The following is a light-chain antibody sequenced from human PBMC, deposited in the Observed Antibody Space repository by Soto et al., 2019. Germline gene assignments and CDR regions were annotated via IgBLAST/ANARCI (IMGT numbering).Light chain of an antibody. CDR3: QQYKNWPPLT. CDR2: GAS. V-gene: IGKV3-15*01. CDR1: QSVSSN. J-gene: IGKJ4*01. Sequence: EIVMTQSPGNLSVSPGERATLSCRASQSVSSNLAWYQQKPGQAPRLLIYGASTRAIGIPARFSGSGSGTEFTLTTSSLQSEDLAVYYCQQYKNWPPLTFGGGTKVEIK.